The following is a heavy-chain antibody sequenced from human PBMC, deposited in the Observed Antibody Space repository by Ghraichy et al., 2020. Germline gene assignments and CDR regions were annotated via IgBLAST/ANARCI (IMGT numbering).Heavy chain of an antibody. CDR3: AREGFGLMVYAIDY. Sequence: GGSLRLSCAASGFTFGTYWMTWVRQAPGKGLEWVANIKKDGGEKYYVDSVKGRFTISRDNAKNSLFLQMNSLRAEDTAVYYCAREGFGLMVYAIDYWGQGTLVTVSS. V-gene: IGHV3-7*01. CDR1: GFTFGTYW. J-gene: IGHJ4*02. D-gene: IGHD2-8*01. CDR2: IKKDGGEK.